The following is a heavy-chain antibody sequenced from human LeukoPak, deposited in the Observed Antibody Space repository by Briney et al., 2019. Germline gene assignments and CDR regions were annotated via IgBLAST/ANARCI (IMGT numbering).Heavy chain of an antibody. CDR2: IYYSGST. Sequence: SETLSPTCTVSGGSISSSSYYWGWIRQPPGKGLEWIGSIYYSGSTYYNPSLKSRVTISVDTSKNQFSLKLSSVTAADTAVYYCARGWGTAMVRGYYFDYWGQGTLVTVSS. D-gene: IGHD3-10*01. CDR1: GGSISSSSYY. CDR3: ARGWGTAMVRGYYFDY. V-gene: IGHV4-39*07. J-gene: IGHJ4*02.